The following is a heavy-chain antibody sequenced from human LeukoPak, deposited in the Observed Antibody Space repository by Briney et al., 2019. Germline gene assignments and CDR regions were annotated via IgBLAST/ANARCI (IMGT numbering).Heavy chain of an antibody. V-gene: IGHV4-61*01. D-gene: IGHD6-13*01. CDR3: AKLQGAAASSDWFDP. Sequence: SETLSLTRTVSGGSVSSGSHFWSWIRQPPGKGLEWIGYIYYTGSTNYNPSLKSRLTISIDTSKNQFSLKLTSVTTADTAVYYCAKLQGAAASSDWFDPWGQGTLVTVSS. CDR1: GGSVSSGSHF. J-gene: IGHJ5*02. CDR2: IYYTGST.